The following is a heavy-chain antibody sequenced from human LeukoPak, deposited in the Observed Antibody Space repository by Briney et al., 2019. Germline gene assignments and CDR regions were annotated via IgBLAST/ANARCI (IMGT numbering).Heavy chain of an antibody. D-gene: IGHD2-15*01. CDR3: ARGCSGGSCFGDFDY. Sequence: GGSLRLSCAASGFTVSSNYMSWVRQAPGKGLEWVSLIYSGGTPYYADSVKGRFTISRDNAKNSLYLQMNSLRDEDTAVYYCARGCSGGSCFGDFDYWGQGTLGTVSS. CDR1: GFTVSSNY. J-gene: IGHJ4*02. V-gene: IGHV3-66*01. CDR2: IYSGGTP.